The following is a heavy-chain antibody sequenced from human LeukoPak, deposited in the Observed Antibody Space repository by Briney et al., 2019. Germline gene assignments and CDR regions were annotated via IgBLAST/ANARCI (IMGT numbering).Heavy chain of an antibody. J-gene: IGHJ4*02. V-gene: IGHV3-23*01. CDR2: ISGSGGST. Sequence: GGTLRLSCAASGFTFSSYGMSWVRQAPGKGLEWVSAISGSGGSTYYADSVKGRFTISRDNSKNTLYLQMNSLRAEDTAVYYCAKDHDGDYSLWGQGTLVTVSS. CDR1: GFTFSSYG. CDR3: AKDHDGDYSL. D-gene: IGHD4-17*01.